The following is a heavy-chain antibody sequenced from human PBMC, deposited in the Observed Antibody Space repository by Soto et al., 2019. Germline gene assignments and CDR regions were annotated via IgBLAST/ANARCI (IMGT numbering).Heavy chain of an antibody. CDR1: GYSFTSYW. D-gene: IGHD3-10*01. Sequence: GESLKISCKGSGYSFTSYWIGWVRQMPGKGLEWMGIIYPGDSDTRYSPSFQGQVTISADKSISTAYLQWSSLKASDTAMYYCARHGFGEFDYYYRMDVWGQGTTVTVSS. V-gene: IGHV5-51*01. CDR3: ARHGFGEFDYYYRMDV. CDR2: IYPGDSDT. J-gene: IGHJ6*02.